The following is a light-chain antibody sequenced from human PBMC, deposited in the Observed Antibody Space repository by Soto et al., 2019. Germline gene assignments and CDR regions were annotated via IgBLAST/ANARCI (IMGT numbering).Light chain of an antibody. CDR1: QSLLHSNGYNY. J-gene: IGKJ3*01. V-gene: IGKV2-28*01. CDR2: LGS. Sequence: DIVMTQSPLSLPVTPGEPASISCRASQSLLHSNGYNYLDWYLQKPGQSPQLLIFLGSNRAYGVPDRCSGSGAGTNFTLKISRVQAEDVVVYYCMQALQTPPFTFGPGTKVDIK. CDR3: MQALQTPPFT.